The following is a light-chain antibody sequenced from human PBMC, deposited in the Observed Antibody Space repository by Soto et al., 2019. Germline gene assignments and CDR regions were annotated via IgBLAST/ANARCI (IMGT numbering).Light chain of an antibody. CDR1: QDIGTW. J-gene: IGKJ3*01. CDR2: VAS. V-gene: IGKV1-12*01. CDR3: QPADSFPFP. Sequence: DIQLTQSPSSVSASVGDRVTITCRASQDIGTWLAWYQQKPGKAPKLLIYVASDLQSGVPSRFSGAGSGTDLNRTITSLQPEDFATYHCQPADSFPFPFGPGTKVDFQ.